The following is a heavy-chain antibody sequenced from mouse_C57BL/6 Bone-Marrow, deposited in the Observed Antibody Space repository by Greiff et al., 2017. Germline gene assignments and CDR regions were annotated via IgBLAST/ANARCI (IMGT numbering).Heavy chain of an antibody. D-gene: IGHD2-4*01. CDR1: GFSLTSYG. Sequence: VKLVESGPGLVAPSQSLSITCTVSGFSLTSYGVDWVRQPPGKGLEWLGVIWGGGSTNYNSALMSRLSISKDNSKSQVFLKMNSLQTDDTAMYYSAKDGDYDGTPYDYAMDYWGQGTSVTVSS. CDR3: AKDGDYDGTPYDYAMDY. CDR2: IWGGGST. J-gene: IGHJ4*01. V-gene: IGHV2-9*01.